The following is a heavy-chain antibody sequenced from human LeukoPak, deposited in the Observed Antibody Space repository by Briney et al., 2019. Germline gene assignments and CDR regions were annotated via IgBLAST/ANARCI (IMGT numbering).Heavy chain of an antibody. CDR1: GGSISGTNW. V-gene: IGHV4-4*02. Sequence: KASETLSLTCGVSGGSISGTNWWSWVRQPPGQGLEWIGEISLRGLTNYNPSLRSRLTMSLDESKNQVSLNLTSVTAADTAVYYCSRESGPFSPFGFWGQGTLVPVHS. D-gene: IGHD1-26*01. J-gene: IGHJ4*02. CDR2: ISLRGLT. CDR3: SRESGPFSPFGF.